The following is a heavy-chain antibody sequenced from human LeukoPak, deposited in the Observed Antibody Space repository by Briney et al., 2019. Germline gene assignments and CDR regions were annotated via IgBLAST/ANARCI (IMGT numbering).Heavy chain of an antibody. CDR1: GYTFTDYA. CDR2: INTGKGNT. D-gene: IGHD2-15*01. V-gene: IGHV1-3*04. Sequence: ASVKVSCKASGYTFTDYAMHWVRQAPGERLEWMGWINTGKGNTKYSQKFQGRVTITMDTSASTAYMELSSLRSEDTAVYYCARDHVVGLAPFDPWGQGTLVTVSS. J-gene: IGHJ5*02. CDR3: ARDHVVGLAPFDP.